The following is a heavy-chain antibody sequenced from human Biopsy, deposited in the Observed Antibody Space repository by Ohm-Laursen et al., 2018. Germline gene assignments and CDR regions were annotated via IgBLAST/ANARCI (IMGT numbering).Heavy chain of an antibody. D-gene: IGHD3-22*01. CDR2: INHSGRT. V-gene: IGHV4-34*01. J-gene: IGHJ6*02. Sequence: SQTLSLTCAVYGESFNGYYWSWIRQTPGKGLEWIGEINHSGRTNYNPSLKSRVTISVDTSKNQFSLRVRSVPAADTAVYYCVRGVDYYDPYRYYALDVWGQGTTVTVSS. CDR1: GESFNGYY. CDR3: VRGVDYYDPYRYYALDV.